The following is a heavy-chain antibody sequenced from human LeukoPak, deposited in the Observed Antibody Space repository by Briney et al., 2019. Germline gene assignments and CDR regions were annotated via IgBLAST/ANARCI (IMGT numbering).Heavy chain of an antibody. CDR3: GKVWGRAGDPRYYYYVIDV. CDR2: ISYDGSNK. D-gene: IGHD3-16*01. CDR1: GFTFSSYG. V-gene: IGHV3-30*18. J-gene: IGHJ6*04. Sequence: GESLRLSCAVSGFTFSSYGMHWVRQAPGQGLEWVSVISYDGSNKYYADSVKSRLTISRDNSKNTLYLQMNSLGAEDTAVYYCGKVWGRAGDPRYYYYVIDVWGKGTTVTVSS.